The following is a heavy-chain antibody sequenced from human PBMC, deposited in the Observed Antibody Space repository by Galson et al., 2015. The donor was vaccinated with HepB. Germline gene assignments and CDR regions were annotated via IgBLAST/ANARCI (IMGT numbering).Heavy chain of an antibody. J-gene: IGHJ4*02. CDR2: IYSGGST. CDR1: GFTVSSNY. CDR3: ARDRRSVATPEYYFDY. D-gene: IGHD5-12*01. Sequence: SLRLSYAASGFTVSSNYMSWVRQAPGKGLEWVSVIYSGGSTYYADSVKGRFTISRHNSKNTLYLQMNSLRAEDTAVHYCARDRRSVATPEYYFDYWGQGTLVTVSS. V-gene: IGHV3-53*04.